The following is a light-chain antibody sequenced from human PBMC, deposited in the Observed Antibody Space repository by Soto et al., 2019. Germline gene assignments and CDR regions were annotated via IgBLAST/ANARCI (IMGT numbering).Light chain of an antibody. Sequence: DIQMTQSPSTLSASVGDRVTITCRASQSISGWLAWYQQKPGKAPKLLIFDDSSLERGVPSRFSGSGSGTEFTLTISNLQPDDFANYYCQQYKSYSRTFGQGTKVEI. CDR2: DDS. V-gene: IGKV1-5*01. CDR1: QSISGW. J-gene: IGKJ1*01. CDR3: QQYKSYSRT.